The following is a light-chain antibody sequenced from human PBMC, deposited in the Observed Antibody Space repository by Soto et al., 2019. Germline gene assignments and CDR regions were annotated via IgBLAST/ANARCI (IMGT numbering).Light chain of an antibody. J-gene: IGKJ1*01. CDR3: QQYTTYPWT. Sequence: DIQMTQSPSTLSASVGDRVTITCLASQSISSWLAWYQQKPGRAPKVLIFDASSLESGVPSRFSGSGSATEFTLTISSLQPDDFATYYCQQYTTYPWTFGQGTKADNK. CDR1: QSISSW. V-gene: IGKV1-5*01. CDR2: DAS.